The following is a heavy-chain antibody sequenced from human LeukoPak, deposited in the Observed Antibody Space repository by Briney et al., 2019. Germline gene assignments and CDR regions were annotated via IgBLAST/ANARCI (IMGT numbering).Heavy chain of an antibody. CDR2: IYYSGST. V-gene: IGHV4-59*01. CDR1: GGSISSYY. J-gene: IGHJ4*02. D-gene: IGHD2-2*02. CDR3: ARVYCSSTSCYIGYFDY. Sequence: KPSETLSLTCTVSGGSISSYYWSWIRQPPGKGLEWIGYIYYSGSTNYNPSLKSRVTISVDTSKNQFSLKLSSVTAADTAVYYCARVYCSSTSCYIGYFDYWGQRTLVTVSS.